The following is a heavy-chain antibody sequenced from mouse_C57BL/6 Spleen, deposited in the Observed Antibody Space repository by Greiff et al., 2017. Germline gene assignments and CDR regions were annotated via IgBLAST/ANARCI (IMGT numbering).Heavy chain of an antibody. CDR1: GFNIKDDY. V-gene: IGHV14-4*01. CDR2: IDPENGDT. CDR3: TTPFYYYV. J-gene: IGHJ1*03. Sequence: EVQLQQSGAELVRPGASVKLSCTASGFNIKDDYMHWVKQRPEQGLEWIGWIDPENGDTEYASKFQGKATITADTSSNTAYLQLSSLTSEDTAVYYCTTPFYYYVWGTGTTVTVSS. D-gene: IGHD1-1*01.